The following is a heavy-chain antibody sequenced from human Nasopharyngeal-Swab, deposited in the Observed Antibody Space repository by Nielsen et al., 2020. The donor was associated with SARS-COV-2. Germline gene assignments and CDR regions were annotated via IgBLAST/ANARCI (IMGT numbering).Heavy chain of an antibody. V-gene: IGHV3-23*01. J-gene: IGHJ4*02. CDR2: ISGSGYISGSGGST. Sequence: GSLRLSCAASGFTFTNYWMSWFRQAPGKGLEWVAAISGSGYISGSGGSTYYADTVKGRFTISRDNSKNTLSLQMNGLGAEDTAVYYCAKDLRGPYFFWGQGTLVTVSS. D-gene: IGHD2/OR15-2a*01. CDR3: AKDLRGPYFF. CDR1: GFTFTNYW.